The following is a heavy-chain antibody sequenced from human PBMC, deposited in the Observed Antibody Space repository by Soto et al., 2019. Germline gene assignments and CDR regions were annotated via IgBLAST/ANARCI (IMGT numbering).Heavy chain of an antibody. Sequence: SETLSLTCTVSGGSISSGGYYWSWIRQHPGKGLEWIGYIYYSGSTYYNPSLKSRVTISVDTSKNQFSLKLSSVTAADTAVYYCARLYYDFWSGSPFSLEGMDVWGLGTTVTVSS. CDR3: ARLYYDFWSGSPFSLEGMDV. D-gene: IGHD3-3*01. V-gene: IGHV4-31*03. CDR2: IYYSGST. J-gene: IGHJ6*02. CDR1: GGSISSGGYY.